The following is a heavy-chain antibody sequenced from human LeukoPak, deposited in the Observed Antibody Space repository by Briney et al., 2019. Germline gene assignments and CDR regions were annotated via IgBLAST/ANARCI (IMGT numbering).Heavy chain of an antibody. CDR2: INPNSGGT. D-gene: IGHD6-13*01. J-gene: IGHJ5*02. V-gene: IGHV1-2*02. Sequence: ASVKVSCKASGYTFTGYYMHWVRQAPGQGLEWMGWINPNSGGTNYAQKFRGRVTMTREPSISTAYMELSRLRSDDTAVYYCARGPIAAAGTWWFDPWGQGTLVTVSS. CDR1: GYTFTGYY. CDR3: ARGPIAAAGTWWFDP.